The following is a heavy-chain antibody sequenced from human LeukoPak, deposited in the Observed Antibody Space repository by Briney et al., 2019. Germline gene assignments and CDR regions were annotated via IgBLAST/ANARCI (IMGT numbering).Heavy chain of an antibody. V-gene: IGHV4-30-2*01. CDR2: ISHSESA. Sequence: PSQTLSLTCTVSGGSISSGANYWSWLRQPPGRGLEWIGYISHSESAYYSPSLESRITISVDRSKNQFSLKLKSETAADTAIYYCARDGGTTSNPSHDAFAIWGQGTMVAVSS. D-gene: IGHD4-11*01. CDR3: ARDGGTTSNPSHDAFAI. CDR1: GGSISSGANY. J-gene: IGHJ3*02.